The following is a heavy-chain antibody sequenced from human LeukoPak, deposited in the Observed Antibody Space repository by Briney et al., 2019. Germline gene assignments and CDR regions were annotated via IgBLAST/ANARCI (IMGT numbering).Heavy chain of an antibody. CDR1: GGTFSSYA. CDR3: AGVGRSGSYYLDY. D-gene: IGHD1-26*01. Sequence: SVKVSCKASGGTFSSYAISWVRQAPGQGLEWMGGIIPIFGTANYAQKFQGRVTITTDESTSTAYMELSSLRSEDTAVYYYAGVGRSGSYYLDYWGQGTLVTVSS. V-gene: IGHV1-69*05. CDR2: IIPIFGTA. J-gene: IGHJ4*02.